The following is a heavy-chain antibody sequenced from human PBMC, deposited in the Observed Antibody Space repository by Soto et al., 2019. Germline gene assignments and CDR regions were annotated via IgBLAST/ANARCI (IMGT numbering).Heavy chain of an antibody. D-gene: IGHD6-13*01. CDR2: IDPSDSYT. J-gene: IGHJ5*02. CDR3: XRVYSSSWYRRANWFDP. Sequence: GESLKISCKGSGYSFTIYWISWVRQMPGKGLEWMGRIDPSDSYTNYSPSFQGHVTISADKSISTAYLQWSSLKASDTAMYYCXRVYSSSWYRRANWFDPWGQGTLVTVSS. V-gene: IGHV5-10-1*01. CDR1: GYSFTIYW.